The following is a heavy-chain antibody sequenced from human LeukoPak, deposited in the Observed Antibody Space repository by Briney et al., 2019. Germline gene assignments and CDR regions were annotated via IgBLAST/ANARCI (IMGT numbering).Heavy chain of an antibody. V-gene: IGHV4-34*01. Sequence: SSETLSLTCTVSGGSISSYYWSWIRQPPGKGLEWIGEINHSGSTNYNPSLKSRVTISVDTSKNQFSLKLSSVTAADTAVYYCARQGYCSGGSCPKYYGMDVWGQGTTVTVSS. CDR3: ARQGYCSGGSCPKYYGMDV. J-gene: IGHJ6*02. D-gene: IGHD2-15*01. CDR2: INHSGST. CDR1: GGSISSYY.